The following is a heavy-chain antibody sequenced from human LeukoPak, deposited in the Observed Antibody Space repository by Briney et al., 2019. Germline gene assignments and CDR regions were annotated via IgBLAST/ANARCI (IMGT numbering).Heavy chain of an antibody. CDR1: GFIFNTYV. CDR3: AKDGGSDPDSFDI. V-gene: IGHV3-30*02. J-gene: IGHJ3*02. CDR2: IRYDGSNK. D-gene: IGHD2-15*01. Sequence: GGSLRLSCAASGFIFNTYVMHWVRQAPGKGLEWLAFIRYDGSNKNYADSVKGRFTISRDNTKNSLYLQMNSLRAEDTAVYYCAKDGGSDPDSFDIWGQGTMVTVSS.